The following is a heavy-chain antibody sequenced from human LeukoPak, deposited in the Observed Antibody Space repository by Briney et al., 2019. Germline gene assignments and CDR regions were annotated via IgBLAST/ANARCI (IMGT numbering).Heavy chain of an antibody. CDR2: INHSGTT. J-gene: IGHJ5*02. V-gene: IGHV4-34*01. Sequence: ASETLSLTCAVYGGSFSGYYWSWIRQRPGKGLEWIGEINHSGTTNYNPSLKSRVTISVDTSSNQFSLNLSSVTAADTAVYYCARGSSWYVWFDPWGQGTLVTVSS. CDR1: GGSFSGYY. D-gene: IGHD6-13*01. CDR3: ARGSSWYVWFDP.